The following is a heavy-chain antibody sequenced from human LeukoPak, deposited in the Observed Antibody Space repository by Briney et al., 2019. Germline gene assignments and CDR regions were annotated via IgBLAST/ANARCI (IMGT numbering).Heavy chain of an antibody. CDR3: AREWGDGSLDY. CDR1: GFTFSSYA. J-gene: IGHJ4*02. Sequence: GGSLRLSCAASGFTFSSYAMHWVRQAPGKGLEWVAVISYDGSDKYYADSVKGRFTISRDNSKNTLYLQMNSLGAEDTAVYYCAREWGDGSLDYWGQGTLVTVSS. V-gene: IGHV3-30*04. CDR2: ISYDGSDK. D-gene: IGHD3-16*01.